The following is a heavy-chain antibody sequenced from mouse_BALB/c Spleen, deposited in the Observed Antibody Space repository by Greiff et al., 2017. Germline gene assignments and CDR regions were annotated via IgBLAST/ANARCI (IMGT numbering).Heavy chain of an antibody. CDR2: IYPGDGDT. Sequence: QVQLQQSGAELVRPGSSVKISCKASGYAFSSYWMNWVKQRPGQGLEWIGQIYPGDGDTNYNGKFKGKATLTSDKSSSTAYMQLSSLTSEDSAVYFCARSGITTVWFAYWGQGTLVTVSA. D-gene: IGHD2-4*01. V-gene: IGHV1-80*01. J-gene: IGHJ3*01. CDR3: ARSGITTVWFAY. CDR1: GYAFSSYW.